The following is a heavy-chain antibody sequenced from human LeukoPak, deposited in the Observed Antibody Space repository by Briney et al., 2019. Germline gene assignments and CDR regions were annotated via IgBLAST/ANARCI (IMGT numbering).Heavy chain of an antibody. CDR1: GFTFSSYW. CDR3: ASTGGSYAGY. D-gene: IGHD1-26*01. V-gene: IGHV3-74*01. Sequence: GGSLRLSCAASGFTFSSYWMHWVRQAPGKGLVWVSRIYSDGSTASYADSVKGRFTISRHSYKNTLYLQMNSLRAEDTAVYYCASTGGSYAGYWGQGTLVTVSS. J-gene: IGHJ4*02. CDR2: IYSDGSTA.